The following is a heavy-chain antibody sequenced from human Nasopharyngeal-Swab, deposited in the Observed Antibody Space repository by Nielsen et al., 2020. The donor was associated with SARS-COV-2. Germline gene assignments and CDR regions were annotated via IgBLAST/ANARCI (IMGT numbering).Heavy chain of an antibody. V-gene: IGHV3-15*01. D-gene: IGHD1-26*01. CDR1: GFTFSNAW. CDR2: IKSKTDGGTT. J-gene: IGHJ4*02. CDR3: TTGGRWELRPIDY. Sequence: GESLKISCAASGFTFSNAWMSWVRQAPGKGLEWVGRIKSKTDGGTTDYAAPVKGRFTISRDDSKNTLYLQMNSLKTEDTAVYYCTTGGRWELRPIDYWGQGTLVTVSS.